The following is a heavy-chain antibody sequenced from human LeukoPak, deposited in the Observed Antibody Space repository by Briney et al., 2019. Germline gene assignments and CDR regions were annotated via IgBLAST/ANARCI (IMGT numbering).Heavy chain of an antibody. CDR1: GFTFSSYS. V-gene: IGHV3-21*04. CDR2: ISSSSSYI. J-gene: IGHJ4*02. Sequence: PGGSLRLSCAASGFTFSSYSMNWVRQAPGKGLEWVSSISSSSSYIYYADSVKGRFTISRDNSKNTLYLQMNSLRAEDTAVYYCAKAFSARGYYDSSGYYCFDYWGQGTLVTVSS. CDR3: AKAFSARGYYDSSGYYCFDY. D-gene: IGHD3-22*01.